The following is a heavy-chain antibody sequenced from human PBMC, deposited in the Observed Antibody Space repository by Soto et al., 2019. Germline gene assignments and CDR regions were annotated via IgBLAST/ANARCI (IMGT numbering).Heavy chain of an antibody. CDR2: ITGSGAST. V-gene: IGHV3-23*01. J-gene: IGHJ3*02. CDR1: GVRCLSNV. CDR3: ATVMVRTLIPHAFER. D-gene: IGHD2-21*01. Sequence: HPGGALRLSCEVSGVRCLSNVLSWVRQPPGKGLEWVSGITGSGASTHYADAVKGRFTISRDNSNNTLFLQMKSLRAEDTAVYYCATVMVRTLIPHAFERWGQGTVVTVSS.